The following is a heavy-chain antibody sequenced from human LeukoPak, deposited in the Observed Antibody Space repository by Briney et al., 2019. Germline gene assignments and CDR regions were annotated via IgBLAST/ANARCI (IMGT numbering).Heavy chain of an antibody. CDR3: ARDPAYGALDY. CDR1: GFTFSGSW. CDR2: ISPDGNHK. J-gene: IGHJ4*02. D-gene: IGHD4-17*01. V-gene: IGHV3-7*01. Sequence: PGGSLRLSCAASGFTFSGSWMTWVRQAPGMGLEWVVNISPDGNHKNYVDSVKGRLTISRDNARNSLYLQMNSLRAEDTAVYYCARDPAYGALDYWGQGTLVTVSS.